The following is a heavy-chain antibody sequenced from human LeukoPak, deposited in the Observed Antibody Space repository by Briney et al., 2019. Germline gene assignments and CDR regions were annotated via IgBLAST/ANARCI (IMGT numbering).Heavy chain of an antibody. V-gene: IGHV1-2*06. J-gene: IGHJ4*02. D-gene: IGHD2-21*02. CDR1: GYTFTGYY. CDR2: INPNSGGT. CDR3: ARAVVVTAPLDY. Sequence: ASVKVSXKASGYTFTGYYMHWVRQAPGQGLEWIGRINPNSGGTNYAQKFQGRVTMTRDTSISTAYMELSRLRSDDTAVYYCARAVVVTAPLDYWGQGTLVTVSS.